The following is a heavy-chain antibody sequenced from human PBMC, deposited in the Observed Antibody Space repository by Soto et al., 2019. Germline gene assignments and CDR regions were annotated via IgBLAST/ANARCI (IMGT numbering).Heavy chain of an antibody. CDR1: GDTFNFYS. CDR3: VSSYGSGYRAFDY. V-gene: IGHV1-69*02. D-gene: IGHD3-10*01. Sequence: QVQLVQSGAEVKRPGSSVKVSCKASGDTFNFYSINWVRQAPGLGLEWMGRVNPIVSMSNYAQKFQGRVTMTADKSTSTAYMELGSLRSEDTAIYSCVSSYGSGYRAFDYWGQGALVTVSS. J-gene: IGHJ4*02. CDR2: VNPIVSMS.